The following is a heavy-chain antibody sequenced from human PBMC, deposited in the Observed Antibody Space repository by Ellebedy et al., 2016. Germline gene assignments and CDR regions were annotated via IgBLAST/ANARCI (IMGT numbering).Heavy chain of an antibody. CDR1: GYTFTSYG. CDR2: ISAYNGNT. CDR3: ARSKSGCSGGSCYGGLFDY. D-gene: IGHD2-15*01. V-gene: IGHV1-18*01. Sequence: ASVKVSXXASGYTFTSYGISWVRQAPGQGLEWMGWISAYNGNTNYAQKLQGRVTMTTDTSTSTAYMELRSLRSDDTAVYYCARSKSGCSGGSCYGGLFDYWGQGTLVTVSS. J-gene: IGHJ4*02.